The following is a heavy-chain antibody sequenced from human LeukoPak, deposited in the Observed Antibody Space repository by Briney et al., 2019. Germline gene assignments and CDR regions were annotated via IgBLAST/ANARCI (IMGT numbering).Heavy chain of an antibody. Sequence: PAGSLRLSCAVSGVTFSSYAMSWVRQVPGKGLEWVSGISLRGDSTYYAASVKGRFTVSRDNSRNTLYLQMNSLRADDTARYYCAKQLHQGSYHDYFFGMEVWGEGTTVTVSS. CDR1: GVTFSSYA. J-gene: IGHJ6*04. CDR2: ISLRGDST. D-gene: IGHD1-1*01. V-gene: IGHV3-23*01. CDR3: AKQLHQGSYHDYFFGMEV.